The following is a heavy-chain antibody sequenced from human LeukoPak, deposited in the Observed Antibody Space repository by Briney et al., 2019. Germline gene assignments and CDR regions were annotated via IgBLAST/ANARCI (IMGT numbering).Heavy chain of an antibody. CDR3: ARVSVLLWLGEPAFDY. J-gene: IGHJ4*02. D-gene: IGHD3-10*01. V-gene: IGHV4-34*01. CDR2: INHSGST. CDR1: GGSFSGYY. Sequence: SETLSLTCAVYGGSFSGYYWSWIRQPPGKGLEWIGEINHSGSTNYNPSLKSRVTISVDTSKNQFSLKLSSVTAADTAVYYCARVSVLLWLGEPAFDYWGQGTLVTVSS.